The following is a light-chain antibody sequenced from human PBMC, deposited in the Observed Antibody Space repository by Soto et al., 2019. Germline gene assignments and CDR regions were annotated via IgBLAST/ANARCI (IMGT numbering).Light chain of an antibody. J-gene: IGLJ1*01. CDR1: SSNVGSYKL. CDR3: CSSGGSPTYV. CDR2: EVN. V-gene: IGLV2-23*02. Sequence: QSVLNQPASVSGSPGQSITISCTGTSSNVGSYKLVSWYQQHPGKAPKLMIFEVNKRPSGVSNRFSGSKSGNTASLTISGLKVEDEADYYCCSSGGSPTYVFGTGTKLTV.